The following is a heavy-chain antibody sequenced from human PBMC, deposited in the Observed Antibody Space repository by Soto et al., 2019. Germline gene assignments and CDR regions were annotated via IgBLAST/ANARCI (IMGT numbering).Heavy chain of an antibody. CDR3: ARDFYYDSSGYYPCFDY. CDR1: GYTFTSYY. V-gene: IGHV1-46*01. J-gene: IGHJ4*02. Sequence: ASVKVYCKASGYTFTSYYMHWVRQAPGQGLEWMGIINPSGGSTRYAQKFQGRVTMTRDTSTSTVYMELSSLRSEDTAVYYCARDFYYDSSGYYPCFDYWGQGTLVTVSS. CDR2: INPSGGST. D-gene: IGHD3-22*01.